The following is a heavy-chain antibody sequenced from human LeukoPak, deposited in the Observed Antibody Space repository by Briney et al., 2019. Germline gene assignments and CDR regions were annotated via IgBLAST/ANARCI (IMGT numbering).Heavy chain of an antibody. CDR2: IYSPGTT. V-gene: IGHV4-59*11. CDR1: GDSISSHY. Sequence: SETLSLTCTVSGDSISSHYWTWIRQPPGKGLDWIGYIYSPGTTNYNPSLKSRVTISVNTSKNQFSLKLTSVTAADTAVYYCASTEGGSYFFDYWGQGTLVTVSS. CDR3: ASTEGGSYFFDY. J-gene: IGHJ4*02. D-gene: IGHD1-26*01.